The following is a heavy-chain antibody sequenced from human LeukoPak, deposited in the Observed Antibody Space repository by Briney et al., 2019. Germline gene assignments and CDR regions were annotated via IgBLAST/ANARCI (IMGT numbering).Heavy chain of an antibody. D-gene: IGHD2-2*01. CDR1: GFTCSCYE. J-gene: IGHJ4*02. CDR2: ISSSGTTI. V-gene: IGHV3-48*03. CDR3: ARKYCSTTSCLFDN. Sequence: GGALRLSCAASGFTCSCYEMNWVRQAAGQGLHLVSDISSSGTTIYYADSVKGRFTISRDNAKNSLYLQMNSLRAEDTAVYYCARKYCSTTSCLFDNWGQGTLVTVSS.